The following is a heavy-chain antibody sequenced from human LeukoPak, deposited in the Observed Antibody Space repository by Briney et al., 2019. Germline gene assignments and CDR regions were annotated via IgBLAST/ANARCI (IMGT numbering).Heavy chain of an antibody. CDR3: APMPYRPRENVQLERRWDY. J-gene: IGHJ4*02. V-gene: IGHV3-23*01. CDR2: ISGSGGST. Sequence: GGSLRLSCAASGFTFSSYAMSWVRQAPGKGLEWVSAISGSGGSTYYADSVKGRFTISRDNSKNTLYLQMNSLRAEDTAVYYCAPMPYRPRENVQLERRWDYWGQGTLVTVSS. D-gene: IGHD1-1*01. CDR1: GFTFSSYA.